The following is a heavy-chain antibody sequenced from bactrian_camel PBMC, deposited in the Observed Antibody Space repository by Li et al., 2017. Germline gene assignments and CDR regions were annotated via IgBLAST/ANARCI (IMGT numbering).Heavy chain of an antibody. D-gene: IGHD4*01. CDR2: IYTDAGNT. J-gene: IGHJ4*01. CDR1: GYKNSHYC. V-gene: IGHV3S1*01. CDR3: AAARSRFYSYDWLSRNPTGVDY. Sequence: HVQLVESGGGAVQPGGSLTLSCVVSGYKNSHYCMAWFRQAPGKDREVVAGIYTDAGNTNYADSVKGRFTVSLDNAKNTAYLQMNSLKPEDTGMYYCAAARSRFYSYDWLSRNPTGVDYWGQGTQVTVS.